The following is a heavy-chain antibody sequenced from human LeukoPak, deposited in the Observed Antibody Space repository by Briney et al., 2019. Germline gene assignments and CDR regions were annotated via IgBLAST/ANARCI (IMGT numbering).Heavy chain of an antibody. V-gene: IGHV1-2*06. CDR2: INPNSGGT. CDR1: GYTFTGYY. Sequence: ASVKVSCKASGYTFTGYYMHWVRQAPGQGLEWMGRINPNSGGTNYAQKFQGRVTMTRDTSISTAYMELSRLRSDDTAVYYCARPMRGDGYNFQYFQHWGQGTLVTVSS. CDR3: ARPMRGDGYNFQYFQH. D-gene: IGHD5-24*01. J-gene: IGHJ1*01.